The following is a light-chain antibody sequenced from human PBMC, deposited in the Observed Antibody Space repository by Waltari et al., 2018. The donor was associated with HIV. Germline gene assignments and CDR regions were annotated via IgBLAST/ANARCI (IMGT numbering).Light chain of an antibody. CDR2: EGS. CDR1: SSDFGSYNL. V-gene: IGLV2-23*01. Sequence: QSALTKPASVSGSPGQSITIPCTGTSSDFGSYNLVSCYQQHPGKAPKVMIYEGSKRPSGVSNRFSGSKSGNTASLTISGLQAEDEADYYCCSYTGSSTRRPYVFGTGTKVTVL. J-gene: IGLJ1*01. CDR3: CSYTGSSTRRPYV.